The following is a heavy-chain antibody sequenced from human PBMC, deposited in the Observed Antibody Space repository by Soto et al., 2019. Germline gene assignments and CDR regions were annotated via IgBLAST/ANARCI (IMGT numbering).Heavy chain of an antibody. CDR2: ISCVGSNK. CDR1: GFTFSSYA. D-gene: IGHD6-25*01. V-gene: IGHV3-30-3*01. CDR3: ARGLARSSAAGWFDP. Sequence: QVQLVESGGGVVQPGRSLRLSCAASGFTFSSYAMHWVRQAPGKGLEWVTVISCVGSNKYYADSVKGRFTIFRDNSKNTLYLQMNSLRAEDTAVYYCARGLARSSAAGWFDPWGQGTLVTVSS. J-gene: IGHJ5*02.